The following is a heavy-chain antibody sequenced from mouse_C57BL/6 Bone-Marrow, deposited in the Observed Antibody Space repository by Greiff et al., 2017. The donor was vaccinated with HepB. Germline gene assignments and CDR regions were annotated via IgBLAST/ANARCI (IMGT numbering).Heavy chain of an antibody. CDR3: ARDYYGRKDY. CDR2: INPSSGYT. CDR1: GCTFTSYT. D-gene: IGHD1-1*01. J-gene: IGHJ2*01. Sequence: VQLQQSGAELARPGASVKMSCKASGCTFTSYTMHWVKQRPGQGLEWIGYINPSSGYTKYNQKFKDKATLTADKSSSTAYMQLSSLTSEDSAVYYCARDYYGRKDYWGQGTTLTVSS. V-gene: IGHV1-4*01.